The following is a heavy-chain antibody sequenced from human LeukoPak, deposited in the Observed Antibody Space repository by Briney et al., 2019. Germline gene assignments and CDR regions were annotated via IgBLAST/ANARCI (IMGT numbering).Heavy chain of an antibody. CDR1: GYSISSGYY. V-gene: IGHV4-38-2*02. Sequence: PSETLSLTCTVSGYSISSGYYWGWIRQPPGKGLEWIGSIYHSGSTYYNPSLKSRVTISVDTSKNQFSLKLSSVTAADTAVYYCAREMGYSTSSLRMDVWGQGTTVTVSS. J-gene: IGHJ6*02. CDR2: IYHSGST. CDR3: AREMGYSTSSLRMDV. D-gene: IGHD6-13*01.